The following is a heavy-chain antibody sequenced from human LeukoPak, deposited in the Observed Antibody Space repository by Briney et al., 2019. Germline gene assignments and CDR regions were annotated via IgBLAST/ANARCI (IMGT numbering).Heavy chain of an antibody. V-gene: IGHV3-23*01. Sequence: GGSLRLSCAAYGFTFSSYAMSWVRQAPGKGLEWVSAISGSGGSTYYADSVKGRFTISRDNSKNTLYLQMNSLRAEDTAVYYCAKGPRRLGYCSSTSCYFSHDYWGQGTLVTVSS. CDR1: GFTFSSYA. CDR2: ISGSGGST. CDR3: AKGPRRLGYCSSTSCYFSHDY. D-gene: IGHD2-2*01. J-gene: IGHJ4*02.